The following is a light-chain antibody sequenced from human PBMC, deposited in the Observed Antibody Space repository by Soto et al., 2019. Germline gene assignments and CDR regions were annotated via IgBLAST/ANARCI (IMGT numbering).Light chain of an antibody. Sequence: DIQMTQSPSSLSASVGDRVTITCRASQSISSSSNWYQQKPGKAPKLLIYGTSSLQSGVPSRFSGSGSGTDFTLTISSLQPEDFATYYCQQSYSNPPTFGGGTKVDIK. V-gene: IGKV1-39*01. CDR1: QSISSS. CDR2: GTS. J-gene: IGKJ4*01. CDR3: QQSYSNPPT.